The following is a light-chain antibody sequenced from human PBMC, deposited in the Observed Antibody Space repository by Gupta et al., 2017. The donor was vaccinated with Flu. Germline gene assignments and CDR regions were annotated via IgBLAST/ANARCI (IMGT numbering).Light chain of an antibody. CDR1: QSGLYSSNNKIY. CDR2: WAS. V-gene: IGKV4-1*01. J-gene: IGKJ1*01. CDR3: QQYNSTPLT. Sequence: DILMTQSPDSLAVSLGERATINCKSSQSGLYSSNNKIYLAWYQQKPGQPPKLLIYWASTRESGVPDRFSGSGSGTDFTLTISSLQAEDVAVYYCQQYNSTPLTFGQGTKVEIK.